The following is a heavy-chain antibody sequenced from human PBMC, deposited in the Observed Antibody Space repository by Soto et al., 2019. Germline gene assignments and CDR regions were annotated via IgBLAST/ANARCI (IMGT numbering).Heavy chain of an antibody. Sequence: PGGSLRLSCAASGSTFRNYAMSWARQAPGKGLEWVSAISGSGGTTHYADSVKGRFTISRDNSKNTLYLQMNSLRVEDTAVYYCAKDRSSTSCYAFDYWGQGSLVTVSS. CDR2: ISGSGGTT. V-gene: IGHV3-23*01. CDR1: GSTFRNYA. D-gene: IGHD2-2*01. J-gene: IGHJ4*02. CDR3: AKDRSSTSCYAFDY.